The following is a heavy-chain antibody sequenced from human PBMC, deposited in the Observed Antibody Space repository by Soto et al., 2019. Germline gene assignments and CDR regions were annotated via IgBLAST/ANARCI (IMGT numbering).Heavy chain of an antibody. CDR1: GDSVSSNSAA. CDR3: ARGPPYSSGLVPYYYYGMDV. V-gene: IGHV6-1*01. CDR2: TYYRSKWYN. D-gene: IGHD6-19*01. Sequence: SQTLSLTCAISGDSVSSNSAAWNWIRQSPSRGLEWLGRTYYRSKWYNDYAVSVKSRITINPDTSKNQFSLQLNSVTPEDTAVYYCARGPPYSSGLVPYYYYGMDVWGQGTTVTVSS. J-gene: IGHJ6*02.